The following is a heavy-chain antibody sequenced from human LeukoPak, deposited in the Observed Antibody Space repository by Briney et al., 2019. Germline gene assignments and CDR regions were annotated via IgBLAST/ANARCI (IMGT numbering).Heavy chain of an antibody. CDR3: ATGSGSLNWFDP. CDR1: GGSISSYY. V-gene: IGHV4-59*01. Sequence: PSETLSLTCTVSGGSISSYYWSWIRQPPGKGLEWIGYIYYSGSTKYNPSLKSRVTISVDTSKNRFSLKLTSVTAADTAVYYCATGSGSLNWFDPWGQGTLVTVSS. J-gene: IGHJ5*02. D-gene: IGHD3-10*01. CDR2: IYYSGST.